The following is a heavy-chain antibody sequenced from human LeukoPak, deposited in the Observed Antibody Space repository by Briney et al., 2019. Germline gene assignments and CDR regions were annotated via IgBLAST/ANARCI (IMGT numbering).Heavy chain of an antibody. CDR3: ARERRPIAAAGTVAFDI. CDR1: GFTFSSYG. CDR2: IWYDGSNK. V-gene: IGHV3-33*01. Sequence: GGSLRLSCAASGFTFSSYGMHWVRQAPGKGLEWVAVIWYDGSNKYYADSVKGRFTISRDNSKNTLYLQMNSLRAEDTAVYYCARERRPIAAAGTVAFDIWGQGTMVTVSS. D-gene: IGHD6-13*01. J-gene: IGHJ3*02.